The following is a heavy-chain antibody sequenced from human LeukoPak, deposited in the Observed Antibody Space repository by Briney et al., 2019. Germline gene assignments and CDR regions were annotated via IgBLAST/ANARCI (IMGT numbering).Heavy chain of an antibody. D-gene: IGHD6-13*01. CDR3: ARDVVYSSSWYQYYAFDI. J-gene: IGHJ3*02. V-gene: IGHV4-59*01. Sequence: SETLSLTCTVSGGSISSYYWSWIRQPPGKGLEWIGYIYYSGSTNYNPSLKSRVTISVDTSKNQFSLRLSSVTAADTAVYYCARDVVYSSSWYQYYAFDIWGQGTMVTVSS. CDR1: GGSISSYY. CDR2: IYYSGST.